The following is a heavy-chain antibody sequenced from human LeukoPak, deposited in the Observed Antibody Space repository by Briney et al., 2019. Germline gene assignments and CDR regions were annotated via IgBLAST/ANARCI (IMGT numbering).Heavy chain of an antibody. CDR3: ARDRGPYSGYDSYYFDY. CDR1: GGSISSGGYY. V-gene: IGHV4-31*03. D-gene: IGHD5-12*01. J-gene: IGHJ4*02. Sequence: SQTLSLTCTISGGSISSGGYYWSWIRQHPGKGLEWIGYIYYSGSTYYNPSLKSRVTISVDTSKNQFSLKLSSVTAADTAVYYCARDRGPYSGYDSYYFDYWGQGTLVTVSS. CDR2: IYYSGST.